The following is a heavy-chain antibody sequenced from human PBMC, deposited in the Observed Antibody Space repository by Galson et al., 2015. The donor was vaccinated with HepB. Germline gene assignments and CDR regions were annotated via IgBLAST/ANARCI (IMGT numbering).Heavy chain of an antibody. Sequence: SLRLSCAASGFTVSSNYMSWVRQAPGKGLEWVSVIYSGGSTYYADSAKGRFTISRDNSKNTLYLQMNSLRAEDTAVYYCARTSSGWYFQHWGQGTLVTVSS. D-gene: IGHD6-19*01. CDR2: IYSGGST. CDR1: GFTVSSNY. CDR3: ARTSSGWYFQH. J-gene: IGHJ1*01. V-gene: IGHV3-66*01.